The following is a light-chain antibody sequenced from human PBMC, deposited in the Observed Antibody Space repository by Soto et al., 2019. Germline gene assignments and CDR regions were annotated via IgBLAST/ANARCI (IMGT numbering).Light chain of an antibody. CDR2: RNN. Sequence: QSVLTQPPSASGTPGQRVTISCSGSSSNIGSNYVYWYQQLPGTAPKLLIYRNNQRPSGVPDRFSGSKSGTSASLAISGLRSDDEADYYCAAWDDINWVFGGGTKLTVL. CDR3: AAWDDINWV. V-gene: IGLV1-47*01. CDR1: SSNIGSNY. J-gene: IGLJ3*02.